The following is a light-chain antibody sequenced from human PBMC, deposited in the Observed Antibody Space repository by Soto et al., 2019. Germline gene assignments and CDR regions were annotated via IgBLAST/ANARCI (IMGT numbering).Light chain of an antibody. J-gene: IGKJ1*01. CDR3: QQYGVSPRT. Sequence: DSVLTQSPGTLSLSPGERATLACRARQSISSSYLAWYQQKPGQAPRLIIYGASSRATGIPDRFSGSGSGTGCTLTISRLEPEDVAVYYCQQYGVSPRTFGQGTKVDIK. CDR1: QSISSSY. V-gene: IGKV3-20*01. CDR2: GAS.